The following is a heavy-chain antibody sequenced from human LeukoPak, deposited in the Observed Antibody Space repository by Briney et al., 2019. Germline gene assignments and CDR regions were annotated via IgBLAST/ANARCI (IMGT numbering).Heavy chain of an antibody. CDR1: GGSISSYY. CDR3: ARDREGYGDYGGVWWFDP. J-gene: IGHJ5*02. D-gene: IGHD4-17*01. CDR2: IYYSGST. Sequence: PSETLSLTCTVSGGSISSYYWSWIRQHPGKGLEWIGYIYYSGSTYYNPSLKSRVTISVDTSKNQFSLKLSSVTAADTAVYYCARDREGYGDYGGVWWFDPWGQGTLVTVSS. V-gene: IGHV4-59*06.